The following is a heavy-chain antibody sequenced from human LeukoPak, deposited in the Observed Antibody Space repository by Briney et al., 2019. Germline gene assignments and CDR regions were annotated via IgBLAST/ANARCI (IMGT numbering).Heavy chain of an antibody. CDR3: ASWDHETIPFTDY. CDR2: IIPIFGTA. Sequence: SMKVSCKASGGTFSSYAISWVRQAPGQGLEWMGGIIPIFGTANYAQKFQGRVTITADKSTSTAYMALSSLRSEDTAVYYCASWDHETIPFTDYWGQGTLVTVSS. D-gene: IGHD3-3*01. J-gene: IGHJ4*02. V-gene: IGHV1-69*06. CDR1: GGTFSSYA.